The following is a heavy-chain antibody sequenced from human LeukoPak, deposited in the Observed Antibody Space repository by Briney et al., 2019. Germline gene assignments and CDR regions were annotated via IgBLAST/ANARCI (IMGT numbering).Heavy chain of an antibody. CDR2: ISGSGGST. Sequence: GGSLRLSCAASGFTFSSYAMSWVRQAPGKGLEWVSAISGSGGSTYCADSVKGRFTISRDNSKNTLYLQMNSLRAEDTAVYYCANKWGLITMVRGVIRDFAFDIWGQGTMVTVSS. CDR1: GFTFSSYA. CDR3: ANKWGLITMVRGVIRDFAFDI. V-gene: IGHV3-23*01. J-gene: IGHJ3*02. D-gene: IGHD3-10*01.